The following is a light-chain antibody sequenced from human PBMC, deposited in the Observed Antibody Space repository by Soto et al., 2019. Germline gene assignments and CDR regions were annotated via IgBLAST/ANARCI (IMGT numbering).Light chain of an antibody. CDR1: SSDVGGYNY. Sequence: QSALTQPASVSGSPGQSITISCTGTSSDVGGYNYVSWYQQHPGKAPKLMIYEVSNRPSGVSNRFSGSKSGKTASLTISGLQAEDEADYYCSSYTSSRVFGGGTKLTVL. CDR3: SSYTSSRV. CDR2: EVS. V-gene: IGLV2-14*01. J-gene: IGLJ3*02.